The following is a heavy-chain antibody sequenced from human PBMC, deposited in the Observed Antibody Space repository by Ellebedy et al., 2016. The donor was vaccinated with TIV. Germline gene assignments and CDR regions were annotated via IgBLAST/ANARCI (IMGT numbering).Heavy chain of an antibody. CDR1: EFTFSTYW. Sequence: GESLKISCAASEFTFSTYWMNWVRQAPGKGLEWVATINQGGSETYYVDSVKGRFTISRDNYKNSLYLQMNSLRADDTALYYCASAARGFGAYESFWGQGTLVTVSS. D-gene: IGHD5-12*01. CDR3: ASAARGFGAYESF. CDR2: INQGGSET. V-gene: IGHV3-7*01. J-gene: IGHJ4*02.